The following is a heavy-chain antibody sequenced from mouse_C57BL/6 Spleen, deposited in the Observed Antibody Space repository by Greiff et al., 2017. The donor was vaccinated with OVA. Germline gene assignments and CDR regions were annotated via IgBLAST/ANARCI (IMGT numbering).Heavy chain of an antibody. Sequence: QVQLKESGAELARPGASVKLSCKASGYTFTSYGISWVKQRPGQGLEWIGEIYPRSGNTYYNEKFKGKATLTADKSSSTAYMELRSLTSVDSAVYFCVRDPAWFAYWGQGTLVTVSA. CDR2: IYPRSGNT. CDR1: GYTFTSYG. CDR3: VRDPAWFAY. V-gene: IGHV1-81*01. J-gene: IGHJ3*01.